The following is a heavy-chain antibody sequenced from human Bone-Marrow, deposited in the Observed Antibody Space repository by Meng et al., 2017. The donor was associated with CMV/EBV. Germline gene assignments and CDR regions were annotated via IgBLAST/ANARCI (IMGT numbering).Heavy chain of an antibody. D-gene: IGHD3-22*01. CDR2: INHSGST. J-gene: IGHJ4*02. CDR1: GEYFSGYY. V-gene: IGHV4-34*01. Sequence: ESLSHSCALYGEYFSGYYWSWIRQPPGKGLEWIGEINHSGSTNYNPSLKSRVTISVDTSKNQFSLKLSSVTAADTAVYYCARLPSRYYYDSSGYYRSSYWGQGTLVTVSS. CDR3: ARLPSRYYYDSSGYYRSSY.